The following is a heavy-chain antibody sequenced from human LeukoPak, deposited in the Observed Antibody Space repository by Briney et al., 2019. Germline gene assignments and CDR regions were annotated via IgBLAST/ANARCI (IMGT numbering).Heavy chain of an antibody. CDR3: GRGPPFDQAIDY. J-gene: IGHJ4*02. D-gene: IGHD2/OR15-2a*01. CDR2: INTDGSST. CDR1: GFTFSSYW. Sequence: QPGGSLRLSCAASGFTFSSYWMHWVRQAPGKGLVWVSRINTDGSSTTYAESVKGRFTISRDNAKNTLYLQMDSLRAEDTAVYYCGRGPPFDQAIDYWGQGTLVTVSS. V-gene: IGHV3-74*01.